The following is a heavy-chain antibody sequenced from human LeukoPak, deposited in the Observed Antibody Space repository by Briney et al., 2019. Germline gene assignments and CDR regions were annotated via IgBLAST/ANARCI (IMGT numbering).Heavy chain of an antibody. CDR2: IYPGDSDT. J-gene: IGHJ4*02. D-gene: IGHD3-9*01. Sequence: GESLKISCKGSGYSFTSHWIGWVRQMPGKGLEWMGIIYPGDSDTRYSPSFQGQVTISADKSINTAYLQWSSLKASDTAMYCCATPATAYSLFDSWGQGTLVTVSS. V-gene: IGHV5-51*01. CDR3: ATPATAYSLFDS. CDR1: GYSFTSHW.